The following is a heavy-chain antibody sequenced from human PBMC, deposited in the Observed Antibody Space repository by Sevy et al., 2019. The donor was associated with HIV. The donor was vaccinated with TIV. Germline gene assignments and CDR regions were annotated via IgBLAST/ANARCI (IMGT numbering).Heavy chain of an antibody. CDR3: SQDLQLGVDYVLDV. V-gene: IGHV3-30*18. J-gene: IGHJ6*02. CDR1: GFTFSNYA. CDR2: ISYDGGIK. Sequence: GGSLRLSCAASGFTFSNYAMHWVRQSPGKGLEWVALISYDGGIKIYADSVKGRFTISRDNSKNTLDLEMNSLRIEDTALYYCSQDLQLGVDYVLDVWGQGTTVTVSS. D-gene: IGHD3-16*01.